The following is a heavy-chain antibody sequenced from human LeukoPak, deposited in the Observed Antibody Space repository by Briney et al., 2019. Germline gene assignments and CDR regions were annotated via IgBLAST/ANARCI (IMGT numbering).Heavy chain of an antibody. D-gene: IGHD3-16*01. CDR3: ARRGLGIGYDY. Sequence: ASVKVSCKASGYTFTTYYMHWVRQAPGQGLEWMGIINPSGGSTSYAQKFQGRVTMTRDTSTSTVYMELSSLRSEDTAVNYCARRGLGIGYDYWGQGTLVTVSS. V-gene: IGHV1-46*01. CDR2: INPSGGST. J-gene: IGHJ4*02. CDR1: GYTFTTYY.